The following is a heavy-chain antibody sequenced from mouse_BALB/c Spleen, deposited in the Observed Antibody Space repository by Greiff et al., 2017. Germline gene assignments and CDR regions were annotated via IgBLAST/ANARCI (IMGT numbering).Heavy chain of an antibody. V-gene: IGHV7-3*02. CDR3: ARDYAGYFDV. Sequence: EVKVEESGGGLVQPGGSLRLSCATSGFTFTDYYMSWVRQPPGKALEWLGFIRNKANGYTTEYSASVKGRFTISRDNSQSILYLQMNTLRAEDSATYYCARDYAGYFDVWGAGTTVTVSS. CDR1: GFTFTDYY. J-gene: IGHJ1*01. D-gene: IGHD6-5*01. CDR2: IRNKANGYTT.